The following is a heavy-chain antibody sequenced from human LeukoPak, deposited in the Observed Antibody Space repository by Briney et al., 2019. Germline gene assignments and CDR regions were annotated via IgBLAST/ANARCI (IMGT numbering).Heavy chain of an antibody. Sequence: PSETLSLTCLVSGDSISTSSYYWGWIRQPPGKGLEWIASIHHNWNTYYNPSLKSRVIVSLDKSKNQFSLKLSSVTAADTAVYYCASLYGSGSYYHYFDYWGQGTLVTVSS. V-gene: IGHV4-39*01. CDR1: GDSISTSSYY. CDR3: ASLYGSGSYYHYFDY. CDR2: IHHNWNT. D-gene: IGHD3-10*01. J-gene: IGHJ4*02.